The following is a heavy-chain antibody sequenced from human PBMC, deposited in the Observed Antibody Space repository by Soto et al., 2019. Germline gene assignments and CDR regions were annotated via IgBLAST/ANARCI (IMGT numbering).Heavy chain of an antibody. CDR1: GGSISSYY. J-gene: IGHJ5*02. CDR3: ARTRFGEFGNWFDP. CDR2: IYYSGST. V-gene: IGHV4-59*01. D-gene: IGHD3-10*01. Sequence: SETLSLTCTVSGGSISSYYWSWIRQPPGKGLEWIGYIYYSGSTNYNPSLKSRVTISVDTSKNQFSLKLSSVTAADTAVYYCARTRFGEFGNWFDPWGQGTLVTVSS.